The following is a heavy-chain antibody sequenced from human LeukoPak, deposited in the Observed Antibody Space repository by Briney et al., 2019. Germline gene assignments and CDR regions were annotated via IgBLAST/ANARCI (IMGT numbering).Heavy chain of an antibody. D-gene: IGHD6-19*01. Sequence: AGGSLRLSCAASGFTFSDTWMHWVRQAPGEGLVWVSRIRSDGSDTRYAESVKGRFTISRDNAKNTLYLQMNSLRAEDTAVYYCASSLAVAGNFQHWGQGTLVTVSS. CDR1: GFTFSDTW. V-gene: IGHV3-74*01. CDR3: ASSLAVAGNFQH. CDR2: IRSDGSDT. J-gene: IGHJ1*01.